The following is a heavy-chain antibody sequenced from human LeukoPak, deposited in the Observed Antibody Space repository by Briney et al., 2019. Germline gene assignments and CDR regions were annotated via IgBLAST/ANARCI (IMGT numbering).Heavy chain of an antibody. J-gene: IGHJ4*02. CDR1: GFTFSSYE. CDR3: AREGDTAMVS. CDR2: ISSSGSTI. V-gene: IGHV3-48*03. Sequence: PGGSLRLSCAASGFTFSSYEMNWVRQAPGKGLEWVSYISSSGSTIYYADSVKGRFTISRDNAENSLYLQMNSLRAEDTAVYYCAREGDTAMVSWGQGTLVTVSS. D-gene: IGHD5-18*01.